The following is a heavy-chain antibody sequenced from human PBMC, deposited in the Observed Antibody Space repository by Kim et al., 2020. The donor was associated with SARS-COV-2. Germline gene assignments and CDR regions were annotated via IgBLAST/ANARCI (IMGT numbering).Heavy chain of an antibody. CDR2: IYTSGSSI. CDR1: GFIFSNYA. CDR3: AKVSDAAGTGSFDH. J-gene: IGHJ5*02. V-gene: IGHV3-23*03. D-gene: IGHD6-13*01. Sequence: GGSLRLSCAASGFIFSNYAMSWVRQAPGKGLEWVSLIYTSGSSIYYADSVKGRFTISRYDSREILYLQMNSLRAEDTAVYYCAKVSDAAGTGSFDHWGQGTLLTVSS.